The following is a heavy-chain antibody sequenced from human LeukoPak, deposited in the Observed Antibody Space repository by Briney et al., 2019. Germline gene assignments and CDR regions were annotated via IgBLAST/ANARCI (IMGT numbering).Heavy chain of an antibody. Sequence: PGGSLRLSCAASGFTFSSYSMNWVRQAPGKGLEWVSYISSSSSTIYYADSVKGRFTISRDNAKNSLYLQMNSLRDEDTAVYYCARVPEGYYYDSSGLDYWGQGTLVTVSS. D-gene: IGHD3-22*01. CDR2: ISSSSSTI. CDR1: GFTFSSYS. CDR3: ARVPEGYYYDSSGLDY. J-gene: IGHJ4*02. V-gene: IGHV3-48*02.